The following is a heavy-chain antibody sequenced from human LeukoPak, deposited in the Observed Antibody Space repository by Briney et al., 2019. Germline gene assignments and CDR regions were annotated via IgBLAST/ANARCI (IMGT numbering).Heavy chain of an antibody. CDR1: GFTFSTYA. CDR2: ISSGGNT. D-gene: IGHD6-19*01. V-gene: IGHV3-23*01. CDR3: TKDRRQWVVPYFDS. J-gene: IGHJ4*02. Sequence: GESLRLSCAASGFTFSTYAMSWVRHTPGKGLKWVSGISSGGNTQYTDSVKGRFTVSSDNSKKTLHRQMDSLRAEDTAIYYCTKDRRQWVVPYFDSWGQGTVVTVSS.